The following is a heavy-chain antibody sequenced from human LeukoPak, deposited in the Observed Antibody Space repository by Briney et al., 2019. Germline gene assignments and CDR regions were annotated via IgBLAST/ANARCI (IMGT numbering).Heavy chain of an antibody. CDR3: ARDVAYSNYGGRGPDY. CDR1: GYTFTSYG. D-gene: IGHD4-11*01. J-gene: IGHJ4*02. V-gene: IGHV1-18*01. CDR2: ISAYNGNT. Sequence: ASVKVSCKASGYTFTSYGISWVRQAPGQGLEWMGWISAYNGNTNYAQKLQGRVTMTTDTSTSTAYMELRSLRSDDTAVYYCARDVAYSNYGGRGPDYWGQGTLVTVSS.